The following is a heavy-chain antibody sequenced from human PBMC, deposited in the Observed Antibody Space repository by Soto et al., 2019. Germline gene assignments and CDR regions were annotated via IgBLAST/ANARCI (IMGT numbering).Heavy chain of an antibody. J-gene: IGHJ5*01. V-gene: IGHV1-18*01. D-gene: IGHD1-26*01. CDR3: ARGWVSGSYVGWFDS. CDR1: GYTFDSYV. CDR2: ISSYNDNT. Sequence: ASVKVSCKASGYTFDSYVISWVRQAPGQGLEWMGWISSYNDNTKYAQKLQGRVTMTTDTSTSTAYMDLRSLRSDDTAVYYCARGWVSGSYVGWFDSCGQGTLVTVSS.